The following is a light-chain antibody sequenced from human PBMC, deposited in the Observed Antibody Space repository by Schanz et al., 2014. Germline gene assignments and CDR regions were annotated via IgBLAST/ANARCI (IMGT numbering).Light chain of an antibody. CDR1: SSNIGAGYD. Sequence: QSVLTQPPSVSGAPGQRVTISCSGSSSNIGAGYDVHWYQQLPGTAPKLLIYDNNSRPSGVSGRFSGSKSGNSASLAIAGLQPEDEADYYYYHSDDSISGGSEFGGGTKLTVL. V-gene: IGLV1-40*01. CDR2: DNN. CDR3: HSDDSISGGSE. J-gene: IGLJ3*02.